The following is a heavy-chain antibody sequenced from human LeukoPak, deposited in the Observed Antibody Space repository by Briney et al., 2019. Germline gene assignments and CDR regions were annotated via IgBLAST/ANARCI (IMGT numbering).Heavy chain of an antibody. V-gene: IGHV4-39*07. CDR1: GDSISTSRYY. CDR3: ARGPFPDFWSAFDY. Sequence: PSETLSLTCTVSGDSISTSRYYWGWIRQPPGKGLEWIGSISYTGNTYYNPSLKSRVAISVDTSKNQFSLKLSSVTAADTAVYYCARGPFPDFWSAFDYWGQGTLVTVSS. D-gene: IGHD3-3*01. J-gene: IGHJ4*02. CDR2: ISYTGNT.